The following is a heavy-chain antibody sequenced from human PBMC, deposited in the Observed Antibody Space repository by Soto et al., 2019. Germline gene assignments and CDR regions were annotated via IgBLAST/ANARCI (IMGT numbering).Heavy chain of an antibody. CDR1: GGSFRGYY. V-gene: IGHV4-34*01. Sequence: PSETLSLTCAVYGGSFRGYYWSWVRQPPGKGLEWIGEINHGGSTNYNPSLKSRVTISVDASKNQFSLKLTSVTAADTAVYYCARGDFYASDYWGQGTLVTVSS. D-gene: IGHD3-16*01. CDR2: INHGGST. J-gene: IGHJ4*02. CDR3: ARGDFYASDY.